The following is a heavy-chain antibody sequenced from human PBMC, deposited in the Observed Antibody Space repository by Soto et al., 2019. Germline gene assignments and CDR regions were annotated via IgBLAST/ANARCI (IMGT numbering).Heavy chain of an antibody. Sequence: PGGSLRLSCAASGFTFSSYEMNWVRQAPGKGLEWVSYISSSGSTIYYADSVKGRFTISRDNAKNSLYLQMNSLRAEDTAVYYCAREPVAGPWGVDYWGQGTLVTVSS. CDR2: ISSSGSTI. CDR3: AREPVAGPWGVDY. CDR1: GFTFSSYE. D-gene: IGHD6-19*01. J-gene: IGHJ4*02. V-gene: IGHV3-48*03.